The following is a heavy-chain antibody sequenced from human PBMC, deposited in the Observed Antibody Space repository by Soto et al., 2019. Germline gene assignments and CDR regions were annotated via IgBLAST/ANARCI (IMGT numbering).Heavy chain of an antibody. D-gene: IGHD3-9*01. CDR1: GGSFRGYY. CDR2: INHSGRT. J-gene: IGHJ4*02. Sequence: TSETLSLTCAVYGGSFRGYYWSWIRQPPGKGLEWIGEINHSGRTNYNPSLKSRVTISVDTSKNQFSLKLSSVTAADTAVYYCARGDILTVYSHWGQGNLVTVSS. V-gene: IGHV4-34*01. CDR3: ARGDILTVYSH.